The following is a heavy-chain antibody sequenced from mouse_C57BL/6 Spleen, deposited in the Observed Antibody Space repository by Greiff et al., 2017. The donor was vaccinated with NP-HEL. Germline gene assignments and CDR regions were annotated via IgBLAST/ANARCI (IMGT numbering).Heavy chain of an antibody. D-gene: IGHD3-3*01. V-gene: IGHV7-3*01. J-gene: IGHJ3*01. CDR3: ARYGDRGFAY. Sequence: EVMLVESGGGLVQPGGSLSLSCAASGFTFPDYYMSWVRQPPGKALEWLGFIRNKANGYTTEYSASVKGRFTISRDNSQSILYLQMNALRAEDSATYYCARYGDRGFAYWGQGTLVTVSA. CDR2: IRNKANGYTT. CDR1: GFTFPDYY.